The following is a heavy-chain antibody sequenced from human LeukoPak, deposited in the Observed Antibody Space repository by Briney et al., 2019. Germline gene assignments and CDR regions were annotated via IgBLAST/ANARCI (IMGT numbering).Heavy chain of an antibody. CDR1: GGTFSSYA. D-gene: IGHD1-14*01. CDR2: IIPILGIA. V-gene: IGHV1-69*04. J-gene: IGHJ5*02. Sequence: SVKVSCKASGGTFSSYAISWVRQAPGQGLEWMGRIIPILGIANYAQKFQGRVTITADKSTSTAYMELSSLRSEDTAVYYCAKGNRQHGPRIYNWFDPWGQGTLVTVSS. CDR3: AKGNRQHGPRIYNWFDP.